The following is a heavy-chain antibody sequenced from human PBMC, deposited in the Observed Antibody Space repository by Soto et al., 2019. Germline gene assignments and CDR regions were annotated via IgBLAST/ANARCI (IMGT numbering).Heavy chain of an antibody. D-gene: IGHD6-19*01. J-gene: IGHJ4*02. Sequence: QVQLQESGPGLVKPSETMSLTCTVAGVSISNSNTYWNWVRQPPGKGLEWIGFVYYRGSTKYNPSLESRVTSSVDASRNQLPLELTSVTATDTAVYYCARGGGSYSSGWYYDSWGQGTLVTVSS. CDR1: GVSISNSNTY. CDR3: ARGGGSYSSGWYYDS. CDR2: VYYRGST. V-gene: IGHV4-59*08.